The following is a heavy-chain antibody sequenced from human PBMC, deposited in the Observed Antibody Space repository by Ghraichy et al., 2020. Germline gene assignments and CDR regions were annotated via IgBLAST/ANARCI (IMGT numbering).Heavy chain of an antibody. CDR1: GDSVSSNSAA. CDR2: TYYRSKWYF. V-gene: IGHV6-1*01. Sequence: SQTLSLTCTISGDSVSSNSAAWSWIRQSPSRGLEWLGRTYYRSKWYFNYAVSVKSRITITPDTSKNQFSLQLNSVTPDDTAVYYCARVECGCTCYGGCHYWGQGTLVTVSS. J-gene: IGHJ4*02. D-gene: IGHD2-15*01. CDR3: ARVECGCTCYGGCHY.